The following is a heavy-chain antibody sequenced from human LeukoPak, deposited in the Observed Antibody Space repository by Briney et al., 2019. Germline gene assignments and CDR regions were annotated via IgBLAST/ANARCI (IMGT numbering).Heavy chain of an antibody. CDR1: GYTFTSYD. CDR3: ARGIDSGSPPLGTFEI. J-gene: IGHJ3*02. CDR2: MNPNSGNT. D-gene: IGHD1-26*01. V-gene: IGHV1-8*01. Sequence: ASVKVSCKASGYTFTSYDINWVRQATGQGLEWMGWMNPNSGNTGYAQKFQGRVTMTRNTSISTAYMELSSLRSDDTAIYYCARGIDSGSPPLGTFEIWGQGTMVTVSS.